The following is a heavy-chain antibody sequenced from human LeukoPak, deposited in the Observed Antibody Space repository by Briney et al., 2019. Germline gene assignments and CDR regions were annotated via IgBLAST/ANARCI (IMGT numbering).Heavy chain of an antibody. V-gene: IGHV3-33*01. J-gene: IGHJ4*02. CDR1: GFTFSSYG. CDR2: IWYDGSNK. D-gene: IGHD3-3*01. CDR3: ARDFWGAYRVDYFDY. Sequence: PGGSLRLSCAASGFTFSSYGMYWVRQAPGKGLEWVAVIWYDGSNKYYADSVKGRFTISRDNSRNTLYLQMNSLRAEDTAVYYCARDFWGAYRVDYFDYWGQGTLVTVSS.